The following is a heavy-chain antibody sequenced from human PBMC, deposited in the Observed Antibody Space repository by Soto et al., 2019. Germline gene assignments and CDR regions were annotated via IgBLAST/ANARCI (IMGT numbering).Heavy chain of an antibody. Sequence: QVQLQQWGAGLLTPSETLSLTCAVYGGSFSDNYWSWIRQPPGKGLEWIGEINHSGSTDYHPSLKSRVSISMDTSKNQFSLKVSSVTVADTADYYCARAVQYTQDVWGQGTTVTVSS. CDR3: ARAVQYTQDV. J-gene: IGHJ6*02. CDR1: GGSFSDNY. CDR2: INHSGST. D-gene: IGHD2-2*02. V-gene: IGHV4-34*01.